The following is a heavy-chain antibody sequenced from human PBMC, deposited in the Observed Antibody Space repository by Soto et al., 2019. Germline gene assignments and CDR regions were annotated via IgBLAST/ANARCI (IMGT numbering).Heavy chain of an antibody. Sequence: SETLSLTCTVSGGSISSGGYYWSWIRQHPGKGLEWIGYIYDSGNTYYNPSLKSRVTISVDTSKNQFSLKLSSVTAADTAVYYCAREEGGGYDHRWFDPWGQGTLVT. CDR1: GGSISSGGYY. CDR3: AREEGGGYDHRWFDP. J-gene: IGHJ5*02. CDR2: IYDSGNT. V-gene: IGHV4-31*03. D-gene: IGHD5-12*01.